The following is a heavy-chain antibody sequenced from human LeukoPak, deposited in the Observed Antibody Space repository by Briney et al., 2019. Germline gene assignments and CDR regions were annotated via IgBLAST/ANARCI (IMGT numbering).Heavy chain of an antibody. D-gene: IGHD3-10*01. Sequence: SETLSLTCTVSGGSISSYYWSWIRQPPGKGLEWIGYIYYSGSTNYNPSLKSRVTISVDTSKNQFSLKLSSVTAADTAVYYCARDDSGWLASGFAFDIWGQGTMVTVSS. CDR2: IYYSGST. CDR3: ARDDSGWLASGFAFDI. CDR1: GGSISSYY. V-gene: IGHV4-59*12. J-gene: IGHJ3*02.